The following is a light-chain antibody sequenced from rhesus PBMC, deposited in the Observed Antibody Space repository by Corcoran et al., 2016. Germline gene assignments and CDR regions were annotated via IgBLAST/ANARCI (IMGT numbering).Light chain of an antibody. CDR1: QSVSRY. CDR3: QHYSKWPYS. CDR2: AAS. V-gene: IGKV3S9*01. J-gene: IGKJ2*01. Sequence: EIVMTQSPATLSLSPGERATLSCRASQSVSRYVAWYQQKPEQAPRLHIFAASSRATGIPARFSGSGSGTDFTLTISSLEPEDFAVYYCQHYSKWPYSFGQGTKVEIK.